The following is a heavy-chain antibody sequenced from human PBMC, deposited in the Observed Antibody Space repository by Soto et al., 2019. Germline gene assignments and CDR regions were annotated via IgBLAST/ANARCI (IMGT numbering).Heavy chain of an antibody. Sequence: PGGSLRLSCAASGFTFSSYWMSWVRQAPGKGLEWVANIKQDGSEKYYVDSVKGRFTISRDNAKNSLYLQMNSLRAEDTAVYYCAKGRYCSGGSCYSDDYYYYYMDVWGKGTTVTVSS. CDR1: GFTFSSYW. CDR2: IKQDGSEK. D-gene: IGHD2-15*01. V-gene: IGHV3-7*05. CDR3: AKGRYCSGGSCYSDDYYYYYMDV. J-gene: IGHJ6*03.